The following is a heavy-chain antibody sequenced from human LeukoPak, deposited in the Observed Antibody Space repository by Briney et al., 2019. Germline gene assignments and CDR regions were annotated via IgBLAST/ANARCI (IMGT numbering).Heavy chain of an antibody. J-gene: IGHJ4*02. CDR1: GFSLSGYW. Sequence: GGSLRLSCAASGFSLSGYWMSWVRQAPGKGLEWVARLHANGDEKNFVGSVQGRFTVSRDNAKNSLYLQMNSLRVEDTAVYYCARGGYSFDYLGQGTLVTVSS. D-gene: IGHD5-12*01. CDR3: ARGGYSFDY. CDR2: LHANGDEK. V-gene: IGHV3-7*01.